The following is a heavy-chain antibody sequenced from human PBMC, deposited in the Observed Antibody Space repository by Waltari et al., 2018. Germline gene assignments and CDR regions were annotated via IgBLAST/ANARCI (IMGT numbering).Heavy chain of an antibody. CDR2: IIPIFGTA. CDR3: ARVPAMVHPDAFDI. D-gene: IGHD5-18*01. CDR1: GGTFSSYA. Sequence: QVQLVQSGAEVKKPGSSVKVSCKASGGTFSSYAISWVRQAPGHGLEWMGGIIPIFGTANYAQKFQGRVTITADKSTSTAYMELSSLRSEDTAVYYCARVPAMVHPDAFDIWGQGTMVTVSS. J-gene: IGHJ3*02. V-gene: IGHV1-69*14.